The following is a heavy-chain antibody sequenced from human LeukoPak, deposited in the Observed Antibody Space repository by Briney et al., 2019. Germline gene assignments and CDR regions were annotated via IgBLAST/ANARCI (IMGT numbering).Heavy chain of an antibody. V-gene: IGHV3-23*01. D-gene: IGHD6-19*01. Sequence: GGSLRLSCAASGFTFSTFAMLWVRQPRGKGLEWVSSIFPSGGGIHYADSVRGRFTISRDNSKNTLYLQMNSLRAEDTAVYYCARGGIAVAGEIDYWGQGTLVTVSS. J-gene: IGHJ4*02. CDR3: ARGGIAVAGEIDY. CDR2: IFPSGGGI. CDR1: GFTFSTFA.